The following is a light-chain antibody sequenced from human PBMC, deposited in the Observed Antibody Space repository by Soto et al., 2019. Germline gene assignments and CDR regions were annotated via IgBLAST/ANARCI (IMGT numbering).Light chain of an antibody. J-gene: IGLJ1*01. CDR3: SSYAGSNNYV. Sequence: QSVLTQPPSASGSPGQSVTISCTGTSSDVGGYNYVSWYQQYPGKAPKLMIYEVSERRSGVPDRFSGSKSGNTASLTVSGLQAEDEADYYCSSYAGSNNYVFGTGTKVTVL. V-gene: IGLV2-8*01. CDR2: EVS. CDR1: SSDVGGYNY.